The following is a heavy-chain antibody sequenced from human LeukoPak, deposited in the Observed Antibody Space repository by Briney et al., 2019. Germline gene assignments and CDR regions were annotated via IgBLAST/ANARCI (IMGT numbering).Heavy chain of an antibody. J-gene: IGHJ4*02. CDR1: GGSFSGYY. CDR3: ARGPYYDFWSGRKSTSFDY. CDR2: INHSGST. D-gene: IGHD3-3*01. Sequence: PSETLSLTCAVYGGSFSGYYWSWIRQPPGKGLEWIGEINHSGSTNYNPSLKSRVTISVDTSKNQFSLKLSSVTAADTAVYYCARGPYYDFWSGRKSTSFDYWGQGSLVTVSS. V-gene: IGHV4-34*01.